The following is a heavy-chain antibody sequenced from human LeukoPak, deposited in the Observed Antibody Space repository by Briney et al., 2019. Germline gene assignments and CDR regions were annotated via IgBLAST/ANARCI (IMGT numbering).Heavy chain of an antibody. V-gene: IGHV3-33*06. CDR2: IWYDGSNK. D-gene: IGHD6-13*01. CDR1: GFTFSSYG. CDR3: AKSYSSSWKTHFDY. J-gene: IGHJ4*02. Sequence: GVSLRLSCAASGFTFSSYGMHWVRQAPGKGLQWVAVIWYDGSNKYYAESVKGRFTISRDNSKNTLYLQMNSLRLEDTAVYYCAKSYSSSWKTHFDYWGQGTLVTVSS.